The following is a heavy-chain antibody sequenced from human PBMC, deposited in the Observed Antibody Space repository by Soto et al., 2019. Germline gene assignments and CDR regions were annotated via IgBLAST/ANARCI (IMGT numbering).Heavy chain of an antibody. Sequence: SETLSLTCAVYGGSFSGYYWSWIRQPPGKGLEWIGEINHSGSTNYNPSLKSRVTISVDTSKNQFSLKLSSVTAADTAVYYCARLIPRNWFDPRGEGTLVTVSS. CDR3: ARLIPRNWFDP. V-gene: IGHV4-34*01. CDR1: GGSFSGYY. D-gene: IGHD3-16*01. J-gene: IGHJ5*02. CDR2: INHSGST.